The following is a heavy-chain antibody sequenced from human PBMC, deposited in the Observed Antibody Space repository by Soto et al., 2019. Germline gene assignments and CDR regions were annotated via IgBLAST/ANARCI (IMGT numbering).Heavy chain of an antibody. D-gene: IGHD6-13*01. CDR3: VKDESINWYSGHFRH. V-gene: IGHV3-9*01. J-gene: IGHJ1*01. CDR1: GFTFDDYA. Sequence: EVQLVESGGGLEQPDRSLRLSCAASGFTFDDYAMHWVRQVPGKGLEWVSGINWNSGSMGYADSVKGRFAISRDNAKNSLHLQMNSLRAEDTAFYYCVKDESINWYSGHFRHWGQGTLVTVSS. CDR2: INWNSGSM.